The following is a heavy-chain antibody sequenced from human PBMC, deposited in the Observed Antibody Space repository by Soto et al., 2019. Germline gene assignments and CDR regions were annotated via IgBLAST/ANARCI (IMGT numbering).Heavy chain of an antibody. CDR1: GFTFDDYA. CDR3: AKDGTRRTPGDYYGMDV. CDR2: ISWNSGSI. V-gene: IGHV3-9*01. J-gene: IGHJ6*02. D-gene: IGHD1-1*01. Sequence: EVQLVESGGGLVQPGRSLRLSCAASGFTFDDYAMHWVRQAPGKGLEWVSGISWNSGSIGYADSVKGRFTISRDNAKNSLYLQMNSLRAEDTALYYCAKDGTRRTPGDYYGMDVWGQGTTVTVSS.